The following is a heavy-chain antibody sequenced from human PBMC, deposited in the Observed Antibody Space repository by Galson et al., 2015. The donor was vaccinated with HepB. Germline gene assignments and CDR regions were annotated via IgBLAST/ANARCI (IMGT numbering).Heavy chain of an antibody. CDR3: ADPPSGF. Sequence: SLRLSCATSGFIFSNYWMTWVRQAPGKGLEWMASISQDGSKTFYVDSVEGRFTISRDNAKNSLYLQMNSLRVEDRAVYYCADPPSGFWGQGTPVTVSS. CDR1: GFIFSNYW. CDR2: ISQDGSKT. D-gene: IGHD3-10*01. J-gene: IGHJ4*02. V-gene: IGHV3-7*03.